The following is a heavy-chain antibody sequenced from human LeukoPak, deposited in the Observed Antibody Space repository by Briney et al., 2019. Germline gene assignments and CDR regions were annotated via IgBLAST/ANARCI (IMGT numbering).Heavy chain of an antibody. CDR2: IIPIFGIA. Sequence: SVKVSCKASGYTFTSYGISWVRQAPGQGLEWMGRIIPIFGIANYAQKFQGRVTITADKSTSTAYMELSSLRSEDTAVYYCARDPIITPYFDYWGQGTLVTVSS. D-gene: IGHD1-14*01. CDR3: ARDPIITPYFDY. CDR1: GYTFTSYG. J-gene: IGHJ4*02. V-gene: IGHV1-69*04.